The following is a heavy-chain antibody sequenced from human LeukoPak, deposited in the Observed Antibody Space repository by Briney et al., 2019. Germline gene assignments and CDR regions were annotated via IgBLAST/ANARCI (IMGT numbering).Heavy chain of an antibody. CDR1: GFTVSSNY. CDR3: SRDENCRGVSSYSPPLR. CDR2: IYSGGST. Sequence: GGSLRLSCAASGFTVSSNYMSWVRQAPGKGLEWVSVIYSGGSTYYADSVKGRFTISRDNSKNTLYLQMNSLRAEDTAVYYCSRDENCRGVSSYSPPLRWGQGTLVTVSS. D-gene: IGHD2-15*01. V-gene: IGHV3-53*01. J-gene: IGHJ4*02.